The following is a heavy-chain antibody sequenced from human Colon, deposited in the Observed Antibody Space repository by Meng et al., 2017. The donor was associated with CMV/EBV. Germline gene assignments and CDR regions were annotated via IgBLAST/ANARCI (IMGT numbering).Heavy chain of an antibody. D-gene: IGHD3-10*01. Sequence: SETLSLTCAISGDSLSSNSAAWNWIRQSPSRGLEWLGRAYYKSKWYYDYAVSVKSRITINPDTSKNQFSLQLNSATPEDTAEYYCARVLLWFGGGRYYGMDVWGQGTTVTVSS. CDR1: GDSLSSNSAA. CDR2: AYYKSKWYY. V-gene: IGHV6-1*01. CDR3: ARVLLWFGGGRYYGMDV. J-gene: IGHJ6*02.